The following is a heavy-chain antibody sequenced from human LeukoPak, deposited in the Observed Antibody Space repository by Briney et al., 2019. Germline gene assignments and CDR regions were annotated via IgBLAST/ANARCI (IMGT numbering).Heavy chain of an antibody. D-gene: IGHD4-17*01. CDR1: TGSISNSSYY. J-gene: IGHJ3*02. V-gene: IGHV4-39*07. CDR2: IYYSGDT. Sequence: SETLSLTCTVSTGSISNSSYYWGWFRQPPGKGLEWIGSIYYSGDTYSTPSLKSRVTISLDMSNNQFSLRLSSVTAADTAVYYCAREVNYGDYGDNAFDIWGQGTMVTVSS. CDR3: AREVNYGDYGDNAFDI.